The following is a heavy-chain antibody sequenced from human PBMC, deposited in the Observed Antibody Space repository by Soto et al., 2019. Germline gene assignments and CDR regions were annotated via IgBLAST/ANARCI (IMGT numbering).Heavy chain of an antibody. V-gene: IGHV2-70*11. J-gene: IGHJ6*02. CDR3: ARMSRDYDFWSGYSLPDYYYYGMDV. D-gene: IGHD3-3*01. Sequence: GPTLVNPTQTLTLTCTFSGFSLSTSGMCVSWIRQPPGKALEWLARIDWDDDKYYSTSLKTRLTISKDTSKNQVVLTMTNMDPVDTATYYCARMSRDYDFWSGYSLPDYYYYGMDVWGQGTTVTVSS. CDR2: IDWDDDK. CDR1: GFSLSTSGMC.